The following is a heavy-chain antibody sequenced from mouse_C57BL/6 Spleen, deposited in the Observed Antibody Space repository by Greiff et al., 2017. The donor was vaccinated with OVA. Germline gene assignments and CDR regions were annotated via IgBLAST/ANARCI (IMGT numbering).Heavy chain of an antibody. CDR1: GYTFTSYW. V-gene: IGHV1-69*01. Sequence: VQLQQPGAELVMPGASVKLYCKASGYTFTSYWMHWVKQRPGQGLEWIGEIDPSDSYTNYNQKFKGKATLTVDKSSSTAYMQLSSLTSEYAAVYYCARAGLWLLFAYWGQGTLVTVSA. CDR2: IDPSDSYT. CDR3: ARAGLWLLFAY. D-gene: IGHD2-2*01. J-gene: IGHJ3*01.